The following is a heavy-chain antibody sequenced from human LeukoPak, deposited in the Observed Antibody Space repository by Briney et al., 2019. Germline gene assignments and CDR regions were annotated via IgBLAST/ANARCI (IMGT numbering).Heavy chain of an antibody. Sequence: GESLRLSCAASGFTFTNYAMSWVRQAPGKGLEWLSAISGSGTRTYYADSVKGRFTISRDNSKNTLYLQMNSLRAEDRAVYYCAKEQTSSGFFDYWGQGTLVTVSS. D-gene: IGHD2-2*01. J-gene: IGHJ4*02. CDR2: ISGSGTRT. CDR3: AKEQTSSGFFDY. CDR1: GFTFTNYA. V-gene: IGHV3-23*01.